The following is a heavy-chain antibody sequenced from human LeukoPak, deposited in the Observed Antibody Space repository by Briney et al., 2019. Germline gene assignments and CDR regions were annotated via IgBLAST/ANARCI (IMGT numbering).Heavy chain of an antibody. CDR1: GYSFISYW. CDR2: IYPGDSDT. V-gene: IGHV5-51*01. J-gene: IGHJ3*02. D-gene: IGHD6-13*01. Sequence: KYGESLKISCKASGYSFISYWIGWVRQMPGKGLEWMGIIYPGDSDTRYGPSFQGQVTISADKSTSTAYLQWSRLKASDTAMYYCARRKQPSAFDIWGQGTVVTVSS. CDR3: ARRKQPSAFDI.